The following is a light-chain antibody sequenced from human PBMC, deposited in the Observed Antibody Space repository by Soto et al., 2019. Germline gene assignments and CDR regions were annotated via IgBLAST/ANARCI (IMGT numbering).Light chain of an antibody. CDR2: DAS. J-gene: IGKJ4*02. Sequence: EIVLTQSPATLSLSPGERATLSCRASQGLSSLLGGNYLSWYQQKPGQAPGLLISDASSRATGIPARFNGSGSGTDFTLATSGLARGDFGVYYCQQRIRTFGGRTTVNI. V-gene: IGKV3-11*01. CDR1: QGLSSLLGGNY. CDR3: QQRIRT.